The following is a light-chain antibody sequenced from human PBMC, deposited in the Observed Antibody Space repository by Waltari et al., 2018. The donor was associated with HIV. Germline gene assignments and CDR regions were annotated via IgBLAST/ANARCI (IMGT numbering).Light chain of an antibody. Sequence: EIVLTQSPATLSLSPGERATLSCRARQSVSSSLACYQQKPGQAPRLLIYDAANRATVSPARFSGSGSGTDFTLTSNSLEPEDFAVYYCQQRYKWPRTFGQGTKLEIK. J-gene: IGKJ2*01. CDR2: DAA. CDR1: QSVSSS. CDR3: QQRYKWPRT. V-gene: IGKV3-11*01.